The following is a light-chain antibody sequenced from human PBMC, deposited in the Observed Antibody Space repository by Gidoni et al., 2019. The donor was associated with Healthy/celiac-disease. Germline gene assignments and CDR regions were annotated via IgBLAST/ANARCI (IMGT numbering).Light chain of an antibody. CDR2: GAS. CDR3: QQYGSSPGT. Sequence: IALTPSPGTLSLSPGERATLSCRASQSVSSSYLAWYQQKPGQAPRLLIYGASSRATGIPDRFSGSGSGTDFTLTISRLEPEDFAVYYCQQYGSSPGTCGQGNKVEIK. J-gene: IGKJ1*01. V-gene: IGKV3-20*01. CDR1: QSVSSSY.